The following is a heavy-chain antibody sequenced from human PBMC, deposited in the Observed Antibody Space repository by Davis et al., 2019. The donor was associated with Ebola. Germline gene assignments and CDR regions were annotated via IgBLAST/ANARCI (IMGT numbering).Heavy chain of an antibody. V-gene: IGHV3-30*02. Sequence: GESLKISCAASGFTFSNAWMSWVRQAPGKGLEWVAFIRYDGSNKYYADSVKGRFTISRDNSKNTLYLQMNSLRAEDRAVYYCAKGPHWGQGTLVTVSS. J-gene: IGHJ4*02. CDR3: AKGPH. CDR1: GFTFSNAW. CDR2: IRYDGSNK.